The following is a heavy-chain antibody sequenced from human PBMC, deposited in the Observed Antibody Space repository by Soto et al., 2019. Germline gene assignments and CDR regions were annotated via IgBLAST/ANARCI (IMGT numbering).Heavy chain of an antibody. CDR1: GGSIGGYY. V-gene: IGHV4-59*01. CDR2: MYNTGST. Sequence: SETLSLTCTVSGGSIGGYYWRWIRQPPGKGLEWIGYMYNTGSTVYNPSFKSRVTISVDTSKNQFSLKLNSVTAADTAVYYCARDLWGYCGTDCYPLDVWGQGTTVT. D-gene: IGHD2-21*02. CDR3: ARDLWGYCGTDCYPLDV. J-gene: IGHJ6*02.